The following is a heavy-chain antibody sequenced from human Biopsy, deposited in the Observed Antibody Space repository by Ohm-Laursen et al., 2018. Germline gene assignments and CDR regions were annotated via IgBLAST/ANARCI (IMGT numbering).Heavy chain of an antibody. J-gene: IGHJ5*02. CDR1: GGSVSSNTNY. Sequence: SETLSLTWTVSGGSVSSNTNYWAWIRQPPGKGLEWIGSIFYSGIIYYNPSLKSRVSIPVDTSKNQFSLNLNSVTAADTAVYYCARHPTGFWFDPWGQGTLVIVSS. CDR2: IFYSGII. CDR3: ARHPTGFWFDP. V-gene: IGHV4-39*01.